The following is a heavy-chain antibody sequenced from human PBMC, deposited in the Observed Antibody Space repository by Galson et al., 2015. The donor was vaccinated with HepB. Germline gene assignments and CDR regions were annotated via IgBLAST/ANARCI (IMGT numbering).Heavy chain of an antibody. CDR3: AGGNLEIVVVPAATEDWFDP. CDR1: GGTFSSYA. D-gene: IGHD2-2*01. V-gene: IGHV1-69*13. Sequence: SVKVSCKASGGTFSSYAISWVRQAPGQGLEWMGGIIPIFGTANYAQKFQGRVTITADESTSTAYMELSSLGSEDTAVYYCAGGNLEIVVVPAATEDWFDPWGQGTLVTVSS. CDR2: IIPIFGTA. J-gene: IGHJ5*02.